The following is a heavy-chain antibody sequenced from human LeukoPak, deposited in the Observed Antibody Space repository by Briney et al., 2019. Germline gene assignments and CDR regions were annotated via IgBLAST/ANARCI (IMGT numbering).Heavy chain of an antibody. V-gene: IGHV3-23*01. CDR3: ARDHGHWGSLDY. J-gene: IGHJ4*02. CDR2: ISSGGGDT. D-gene: IGHD7-27*01. CDR1: GFTFSSYA. Sequence: GGSLRLSCVASGFTFSSYAMNWVRQAPGKGLECVSGISSGGGDTQYAASVKGRFTISRDNSKNTLHLQMNSLRAEDTAVYYCARDHGHWGSLDYWGQGTLVTVSS.